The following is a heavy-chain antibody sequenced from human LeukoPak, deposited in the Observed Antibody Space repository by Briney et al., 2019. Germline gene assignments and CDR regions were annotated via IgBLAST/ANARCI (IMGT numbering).Heavy chain of an antibody. J-gene: IGHJ6*02. CDR2: IYSGGST. Sequence: PGGSLRLSCAASGFTVSSNYMGWVRQAPGKGLEWVSVIYSGGSTYYADSVKGRFTISRDNSKNTLYLQMNSLRAEDTAVYYCARDYYYGSGSYSNYGMDVWGQGTTVTVSS. CDR1: GFTVSSNY. D-gene: IGHD3-10*01. CDR3: ARDYYYGSGSYSNYGMDV. V-gene: IGHV3-53*01.